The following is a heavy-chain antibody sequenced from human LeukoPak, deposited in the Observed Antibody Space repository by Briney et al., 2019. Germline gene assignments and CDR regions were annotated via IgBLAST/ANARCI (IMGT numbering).Heavy chain of an antibody. V-gene: IGHV3-30*02. CDR3: AKDLPQVFDI. J-gene: IGHJ3*02. CDR2: IRDDGSNK. CDR1: GFTLRSYG. Sequence: GGSLRLSCAASGFTLRSYGMHWVRQAPGKGLEWVSFIRDDGSNKYYVDSVKGRFTVSRDDSKDTLYLQLNSLRPEDTAVYYCAKDLPQVFDIWGQGTMVTVSS.